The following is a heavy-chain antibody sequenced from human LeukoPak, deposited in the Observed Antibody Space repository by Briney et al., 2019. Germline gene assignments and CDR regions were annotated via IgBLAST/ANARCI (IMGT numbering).Heavy chain of an antibody. CDR1: GASVSSYY. Sequence: SETLSLTCTVSGASVSSYYWSWIRQPPGKGLEWIGYIYYSGSTDYNPSLKSRVTISVDTSKNQFSLRLSSVTAADTAVYYCARQGYCGGDCFSDYWGQGTLVTVSS. CDR3: ARQGYCGGDCFSDY. V-gene: IGHV4-59*08. CDR2: IYYSGST. J-gene: IGHJ4*02. D-gene: IGHD2-21*02.